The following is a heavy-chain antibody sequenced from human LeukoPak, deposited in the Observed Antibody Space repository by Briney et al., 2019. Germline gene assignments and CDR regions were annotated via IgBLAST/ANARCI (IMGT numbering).Heavy chain of an antibody. CDR2: ISGSGGST. CDR3: AKVREQLGPLNWFDP. Sequence: GGSLRLSCAASGFTFSSYAMSWVRQAPGKGLEWVSAISGSGGSTYYADSVKGRFTISRDNSKNTLCLQMNSLRAEDTAVYYCAKVREQLGPLNWFDPWGQGTLVTVSS. V-gene: IGHV3-23*01. D-gene: IGHD6-6*01. J-gene: IGHJ5*02. CDR1: GFTFSSYA.